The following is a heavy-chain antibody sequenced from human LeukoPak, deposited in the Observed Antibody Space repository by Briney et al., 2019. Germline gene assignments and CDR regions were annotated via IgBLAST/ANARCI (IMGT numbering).Heavy chain of an antibody. V-gene: IGHV3-20*04. Sequence: RPGGSLRLSCAASGFTFDDYGMSWVRQAPGKGLEWVSGINWNGGSTGYADSVKGRFTIARDNAKNSLYLQMNSLRAEDTAVYYCARDRIGGYSSEPHFDYWGQGTLVTVSS. CDR1: GFTFDDYG. D-gene: IGHD5-18*01. CDR3: ARDRIGGYSSEPHFDY. J-gene: IGHJ4*02. CDR2: INWNGGST.